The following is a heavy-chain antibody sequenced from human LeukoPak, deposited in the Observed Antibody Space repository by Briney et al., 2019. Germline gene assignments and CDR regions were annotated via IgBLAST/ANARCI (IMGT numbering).Heavy chain of an antibody. CDR2: ISSRSTYI. CDR1: GFTFSNYW. V-gene: IGHV3-21*01. D-gene: IGHD6-25*01. J-gene: IGHJ4*02. Sequence: GGSLRLSCAASGFTFSNYWMSWVRQAPGKGLEWVSSISSRSTYIYYADSLKDRFTISRVNARNSLYLQMDSLGVEDTAVYYCATDGGPEDYWGQGTLVTVSS. CDR3: ATDGGPEDY.